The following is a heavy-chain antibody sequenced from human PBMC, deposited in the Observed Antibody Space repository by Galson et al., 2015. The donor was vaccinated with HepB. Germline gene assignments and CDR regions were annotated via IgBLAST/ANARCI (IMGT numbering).Heavy chain of an antibody. CDR1: GYTFTSYY. D-gene: IGHD3-10*01. Sequence: SVKVSCKASGYTFTSYYMHWVRQAPGQGLEWMGIINPSGGSTSYAQKFQGRVTMTRDTSTSTVYMELSSLRSEDTAVYYCASNTMVRGATGVFDYWGQGTLVTVSS. V-gene: IGHV1-46*01. CDR3: ASNTMVRGATGVFDY. J-gene: IGHJ4*02. CDR2: INPSGGST.